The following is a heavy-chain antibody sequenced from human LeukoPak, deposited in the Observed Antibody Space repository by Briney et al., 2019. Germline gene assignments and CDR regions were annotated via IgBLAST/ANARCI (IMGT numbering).Heavy chain of an antibody. CDR2: INHSGST. D-gene: IGHD3-3*01. CDR1: GGSFSGYY. CDR3: ARFRSGYYYYGMDV. Sequence: SETLSLTCAVYGGSFSGYYWSWIRQPPGKGLEWIGEINHSGSTNYNPSLKSRVTISVDTSKNQFSLKLSSVTAADTAVYYCARFRSGYYYYGMDVWGHGTTVTVSS. V-gene: IGHV4-34*01. J-gene: IGHJ6*02.